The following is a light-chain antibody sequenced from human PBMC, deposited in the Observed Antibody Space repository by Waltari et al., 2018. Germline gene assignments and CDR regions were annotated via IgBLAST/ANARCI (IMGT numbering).Light chain of an antibody. V-gene: IGLV2-23*03. Sequence: QSALTQPASVSGSPGQSITISCTGTSSDVGSYNLVSWYQQHPGKAPKLRIYEGSKRPSGVSKRFAGSKSGNTASLTISGLQAEDEADYYCCSYAGSSTFLWVFGGGTKLTVL. CDR2: EGS. CDR3: CSYAGSSTFLWV. J-gene: IGLJ3*02. CDR1: SSDVGSYNL.